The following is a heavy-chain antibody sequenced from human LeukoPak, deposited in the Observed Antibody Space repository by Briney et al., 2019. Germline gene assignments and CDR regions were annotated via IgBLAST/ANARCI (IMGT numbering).Heavy chain of an antibody. CDR3: AHRHRGVASDV. J-gene: IGHJ3*01. V-gene: IGHV2-5*01. D-gene: IGHD2-15*01. CDR1: GFSLSTGGVG. CDR2: IYENDEK. Sequence: SGPTLVNPTQTLTLTCTFSGFSLSTGGVGVGWIRHPPGEALEWLGVIYENDEKLYSSSLQNRLSITKDTSKNQVVLTMANMDPVDTATYYCAHRHRGVASDVWGQGTMVTVSS.